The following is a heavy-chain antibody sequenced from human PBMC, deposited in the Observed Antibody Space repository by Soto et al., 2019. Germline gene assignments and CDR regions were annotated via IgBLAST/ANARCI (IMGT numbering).Heavy chain of an antibody. Sequence: GESLKISCAASGFTFSSYSMNWVRQAPGKGLEWVSSISSSSYIYYADSVKGRFTISRDNAKNSLYLQMNSLRAEDTAVYYCARGAVAETPDYWGQGTLVTVSS. V-gene: IGHV3-21*01. CDR1: GFTFSSYS. J-gene: IGHJ4*02. CDR2: ISSSSYI. D-gene: IGHD6-19*01. CDR3: ARGAVAETPDY.